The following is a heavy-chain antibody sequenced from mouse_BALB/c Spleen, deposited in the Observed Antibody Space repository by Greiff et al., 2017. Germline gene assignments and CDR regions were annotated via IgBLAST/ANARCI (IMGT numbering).Heavy chain of an antibody. CDR3: AADPRGYAMDY. J-gene: IGHJ4*01. CDR1: GYSFTSCY. Sequence: EVQRVESGPSLVKPSHSLSLSCSVTGYSFTSCYWNWIRKFPGNKLEYMGYISYSGSTYYYPSLKSRISITRDTSKNQYYLQLNSVTTEDTATYYGAADPRGYAMDYWGQGTSVTVSS. V-gene: IGHV3-8*02. CDR2: ISYSGST.